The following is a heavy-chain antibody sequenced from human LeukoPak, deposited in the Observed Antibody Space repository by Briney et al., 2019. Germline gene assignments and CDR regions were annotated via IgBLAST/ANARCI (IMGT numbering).Heavy chain of an antibody. J-gene: IGHJ4*02. CDR3: ASLTLPDY. Sequence: PGRSLRLSCAASGFTFSSYAMHWVRQAPGKGLEWVAVISYDGSNKYYADSVEGRFTISRDNSKNTLYLQMNSLRAEDTAVYYCASLTLPDYWGQGTLVTVSS. CDR1: GFTFSSYA. V-gene: IGHV3-30-3*01. D-gene: IGHD2/OR15-2a*01. CDR2: ISYDGSNK.